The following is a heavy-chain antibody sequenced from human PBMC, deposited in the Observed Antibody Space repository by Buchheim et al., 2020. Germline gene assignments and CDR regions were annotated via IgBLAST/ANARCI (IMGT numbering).Heavy chain of an antibody. Sequence: QVQLQESGPGLVKPSETLSLTCTVSGGSISSYYWSWIRQPPGKGLEWIGYIYYSGSTNYNPSLKSRVTISVDTSKNQFSLKLSSVTAADTAVYYCARAGEQLPWVYFDYWGQGTL. D-gene: IGHD6-6*01. CDR2: IYYSGST. CDR1: GGSISSYY. CDR3: ARAGEQLPWVYFDY. V-gene: IGHV4-59*01. J-gene: IGHJ4*02.